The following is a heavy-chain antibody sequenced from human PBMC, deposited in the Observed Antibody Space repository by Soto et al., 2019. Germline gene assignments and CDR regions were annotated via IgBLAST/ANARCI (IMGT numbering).Heavy chain of an antibody. Sequence: KSSETLSLTCTVSGGSISSYYWSWIRQPAGKGLEWIGRIYTSGSTNYNPSLKSRVTMSVDTSKNQFSLKLSSVTAADTAVYYCARVWDYYGSGNNGMDVWGQGTTVTVSS. D-gene: IGHD3-10*01. J-gene: IGHJ6*02. CDR1: GGSISSYY. CDR2: IYTSGST. CDR3: ARVWDYYGSGNNGMDV. V-gene: IGHV4-4*07.